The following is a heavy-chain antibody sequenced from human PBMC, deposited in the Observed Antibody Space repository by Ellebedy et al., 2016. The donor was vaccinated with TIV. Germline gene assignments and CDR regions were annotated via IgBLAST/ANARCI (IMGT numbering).Heavy chain of an antibody. D-gene: IGHD3-10*01. CDR3: TKEGGDYGSGAFDS. CDR2: VRYDGSSP. V-gene: IGHV3-30*02. J-gene: IGHJ5*01. CDR1: GFTFSDHY. Sequence: GESLKISCAASGFTFSDHYMDWVRQAPDKGLEWVAFVRYDGSSPCYAESVKGRFTISRDNSRNTLYLQMNSLRAEDTAVYYCTKEGGDYGSGAFDSWGTGTPVTVSS.